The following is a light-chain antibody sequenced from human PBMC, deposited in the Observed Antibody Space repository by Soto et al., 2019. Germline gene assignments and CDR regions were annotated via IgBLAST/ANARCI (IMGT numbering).Light chain of an antibody. CDR2: EVT. Sequence: QSALTQPPSASGSPGQSVTISCTGTSSDVADYNYVSWYQQHPGKAPKLIIYEVTKRPSGVPDRFSGSKSGNTASLTVSGLQADDEADYYCSSNAGSENYVFGTGTKLTVL. J-gene: IGLJ1*01. CDR3: SSNAGSENYV. CDR1: SSDVADYNY. V-gene: IGLV2-8*01.